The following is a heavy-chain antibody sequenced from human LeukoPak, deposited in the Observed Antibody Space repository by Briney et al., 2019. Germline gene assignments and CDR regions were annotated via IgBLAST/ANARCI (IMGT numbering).Heavy chain of an antibody. D-gene: IGHD2-15*01. CDR1: GGSISSYY. CDR2: IYYSGGT. J-gene: IGHJ3*02. V-gene: IGHV4-59*08. Sequence: SETLSLTCTVSGGSISSYYWSWIRQPPGKGLEGMGYIYYSGGTNYNPSLKSRVTISVDTSKNQFSLKLSSVTAADTAVYYCARQGCSGGSCYSPDTRYAFDIWGQGTMVTVSS. CDR3: ARQGCSGGSCYSPDTRYAFDI.